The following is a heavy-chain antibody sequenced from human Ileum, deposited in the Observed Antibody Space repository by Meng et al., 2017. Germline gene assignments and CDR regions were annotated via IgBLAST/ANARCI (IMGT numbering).Heavy chain of an antibody. Sequence: QGQLTPWGSGRFKPSCTLSLTCSVYGGSFSGYYCSWIRQPPGKGLEWIGEINHSGSTNYNPSLKSRVTISVDTSKNQFSLKLSSVTAADTAVYYCARGGPWFDPWGQGTLVTVPQ. V-gene: IGHV4-34*01. CDR3: ARGGPWFDP. CDR1: GGSFSGYY. CDR2: INHSGST. J-gene: IGHJ5*02.